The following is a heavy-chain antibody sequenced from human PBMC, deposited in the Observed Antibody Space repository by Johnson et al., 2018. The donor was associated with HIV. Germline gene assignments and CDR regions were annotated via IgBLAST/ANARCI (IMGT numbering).Heavy chain of an antibody. CDR2: TRYDGSNK. CDR3: TTDRWGYDAFDI. D-gene: IGHD3-16*01. V-gene: IGHV3-30*02. CDR1: GFSFSSYG. J-gene: IGHJ3*02. Sequence: QVQLVESGGGVVRPGGSLRLSCAASGFSFSSYGIHWVRQAPGKGPEWVAFTRYDGSNKYYADSVKGRFTISRDNSENMVYLQMNSLKTEDTAVYYCTTDRWGYDAFDIWGQGTMVTVSS.